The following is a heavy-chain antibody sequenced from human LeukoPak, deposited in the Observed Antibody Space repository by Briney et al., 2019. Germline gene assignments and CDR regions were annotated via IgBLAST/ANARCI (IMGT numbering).Heavy chain of an antibody. CDR2: ISAYNGNT. J-gene: IGHJ4*02. D-gene: IGHD2-8*02. CDR3: ARDLVKRYYFDY. V-gene: IGHV1-18*01. Sequence: ASVTVSCKASGYTFTSYGISWVRQAPGQGLEWMGWISAYNGNTNYAQKLQGRVTMTTDTSTSTAYMELRSLRSDDTAVYYCARDLVKRYYFDYWGQGTPVTVSS. CDR1: GYTFTSYG.